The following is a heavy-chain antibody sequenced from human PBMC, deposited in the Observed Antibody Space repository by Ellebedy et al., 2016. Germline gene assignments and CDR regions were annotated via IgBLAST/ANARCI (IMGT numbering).Heavy chain of an antibody. V-gene: IGHV3-23*01. CDR3: ARDRGSGWNFFDD. Sequence: GGSLRLXXVASGFTFRTYGMTWVRQAPGKGLEWVSDIGDGDDGGTHYADSVKGRFTISRDNAKNTLYLQMNSLRVEDTAVYYCARDRGSGWNFFDDWGQGALVTVSS. J-gene: IGHJ4*02. CDR2: IGDGDDGGT. D-gene: IGHD6-19*01. CDR1: GFTFRTYG.